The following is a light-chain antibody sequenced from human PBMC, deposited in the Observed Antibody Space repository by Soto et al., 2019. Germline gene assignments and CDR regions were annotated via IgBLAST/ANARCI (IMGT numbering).Light chain of an antibody. CDR2: DVN. V-gene: IGLV2-11*01. J-gene: IGLJ1*01. CDR3: GSYGASSV. CDR1: SNDVGAHNY. Sequence: QSALTQPRSVSGSPGQSVAISCTGTSNDVGAHNYVSWYQQHPGKAPKLMIYDVNKRPSGVPDRFSGSKSGNTASLTISGLQLEDEAGDYCGSYGASSVFGTGTKLTVL.